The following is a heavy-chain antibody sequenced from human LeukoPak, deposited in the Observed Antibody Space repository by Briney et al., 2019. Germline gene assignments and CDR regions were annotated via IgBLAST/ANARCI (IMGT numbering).Heavy chain of an antibody. CDR3: ARAYGSGSYYPHANDY. CDR1: GFTFSSYA. CDR2: ISYDGSNK. Sequence: GGSLRLSCAASGFTFSSYAMHWVRQAPGKGLEWVAVISYDGSNKYYADSVKGRFTISRDNSKNTLYLQMNSLRAEDTAVYYCARAYGSGSYYPHANDYWGQGTLVTVSS. D-gene: IGHD3-10*01. J-gene: IGHJ4*02. V-gene: IGHV3-30-3*01.